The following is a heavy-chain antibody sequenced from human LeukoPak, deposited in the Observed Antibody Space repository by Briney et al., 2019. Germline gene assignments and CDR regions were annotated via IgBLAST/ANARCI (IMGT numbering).Heavy chain of an antibody. J-gene: IGHJ4*02. CDR1: GFTFRSYA. V-gene: IGHV3-23*01. CDR3: VSGVGPYSSSWYLGY. Sequence: GGSLRLSCAASGFTFRSYAMSWVRQAPGKGLEWVSVISASGGRASYADSVEGRFTVSRGNSKNTLYLQMNSLRAEDTAVYYCVSGVGPYSSSWYLGYWGQGTLVTVSS. CDR2: ISASGGRA. D-gene: IGHD6-13*01.